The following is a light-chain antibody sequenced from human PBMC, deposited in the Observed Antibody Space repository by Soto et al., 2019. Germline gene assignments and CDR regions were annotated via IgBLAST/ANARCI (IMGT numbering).Light chain of an antibody. V-gene: IGKV3-15*01. CDR3: QQSYSSSWP. CDR2: DVS. J-gene: IGKJ1*01. CDR1: QSVGSD. Sequence: EVGRTQSPGTLSVSPGERATLSCRASQSVGSDLAWYQQKPGQPPRLLIYDVSTRATGIPARFGGSGSGTDFNLTISSLQREDFATYYCQQSYSSSWPFGQGTKVDIK.